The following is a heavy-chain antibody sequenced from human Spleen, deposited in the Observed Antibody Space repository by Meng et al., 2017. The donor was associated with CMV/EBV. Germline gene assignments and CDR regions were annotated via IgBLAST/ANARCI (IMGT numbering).Heavy chain of an antibody. CDR3: ASTACGYYDFWSGWFDP. D-gene: IGHD3-3*01. CDR2: IYSSGST. V-gene: IGHV4-59*01. Sequence: SQTLSLTCTVSGGSISSYYWSWIRQPPGKGLEWIGYIYSSGSTNYNPSLKSRVTISVDTSKNQFSLKVSSVTAADTAVYYCASTACGYYDFWSGWFDPWGQGTLVTVSS. J-gene: IGHJ5*02. CDR1: GGSISSYY.